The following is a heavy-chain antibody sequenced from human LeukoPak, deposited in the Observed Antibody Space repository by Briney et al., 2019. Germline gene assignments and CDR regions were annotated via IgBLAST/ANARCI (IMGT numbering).Heavy chain of an antibody. CDR3: ATEGPRRYSYGSGCAFDI. J-gene: IGHJ3*02. D-gene: IGHD5-18*01. Sequence: ASVKVSCKASGYTFTSYGISWVRQAPGQGLEWMGWISAYNGNTNYAQKLQGRVTMTTDTSTSTAYMELRSLRSDDTAVYYCATEGPRRYSYGSGCAFDIWGQGTMVTVSS. CDR2: ISAYNGNT. V-gene: IGHV1-18*01. CDR1: GYTFTSYG.